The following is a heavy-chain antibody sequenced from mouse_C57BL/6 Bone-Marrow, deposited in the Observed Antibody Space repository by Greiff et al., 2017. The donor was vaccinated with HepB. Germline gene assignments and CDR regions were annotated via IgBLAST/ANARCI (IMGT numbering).Heavy chain of an antibody. J-gene: IGHJ1*03. D-gene: IGHD1-1*01. CDR3: TGYYGSSFYWYFDV. CDR1: GYTFTSYW. V-gene: IGHV1-5*01. CDR2: IYPGNSDT. Sequence: EVQLVESGTVLARPGASVKMSCKTSGYTFTSYWMHWVKQRPGQGLEWIGAIYPGNSDTSYNQKFKGKAKLTAVTSASTAYMELSSLTNEDSAVYYCTGYYGSSFYWYFDVWGTGTTVTVSS.